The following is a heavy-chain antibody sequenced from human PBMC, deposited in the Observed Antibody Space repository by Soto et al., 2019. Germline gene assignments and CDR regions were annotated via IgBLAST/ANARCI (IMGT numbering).Heavy chain of an antibody. D-gene: IGHD3-16*01. V-gene: IGHV4-61*08. CDR3: ARIPVDTYMIYWSDP. CDR1: GDSVSSGDYY. J-gene: IGHJ5*02. CDR2: VYCSGST. Sequence: SATLSLTCSVSGDSVSSGDYYWSWIRQPPGKGLEWIGHVYCSGSTNYIPSLKSRLTMSVDTAKNQFSLKLNSVTAADTAVYYCARIPVDTYMIYWSDPWGQGTQVTVSS.